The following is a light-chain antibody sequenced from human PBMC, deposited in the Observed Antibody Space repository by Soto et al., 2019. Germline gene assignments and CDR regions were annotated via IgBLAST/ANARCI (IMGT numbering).Light chain of an antibody. CDR3: QQYNNWPVT. CDR1: QSVSSN. V-gene: IGKV3-15*01. CDR2: GAS. J-gene: IGKJ1*01. Sequence: IVMTQSPATLSVSPGGRATLSCRASQSVSSNLAWYQQKPGQAPRLLIYGASTRATGFPARFSGSGSGTEFTLTISSLQSEDFAVYYCQQYNNWPVTFGQGTKVEVK.